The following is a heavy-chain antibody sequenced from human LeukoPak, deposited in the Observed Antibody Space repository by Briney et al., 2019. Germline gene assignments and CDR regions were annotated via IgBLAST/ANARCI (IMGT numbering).Heavy chain of an antibody. CDR1: GFTFSSYG. D-gene: IGHD6-13*01. CDR2: ISYDGSNK. J-gene: IGHJ4*02. CDR3: AKARPNIAPTDY. Sequence: GGSLRLSCAASGFTFSSYGMHWVRQAPGKGLEWVAVISYDGSNKYYADSVKGRFTISRDNSKNTLYLQMNSLRAEDTAVYYCAKARPNIAPTDYWGQGTLVTVSS. V-gene: IGHV3-30*18.